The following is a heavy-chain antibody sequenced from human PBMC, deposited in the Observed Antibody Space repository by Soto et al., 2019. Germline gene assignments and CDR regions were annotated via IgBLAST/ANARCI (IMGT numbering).Heavy chain of an antibody. CDR2: ISSSGSYI. Sequence: GGSLRLSCAASGFTFSSYAMSWVRQAPGKGLEWVSSISSSGSYIYYADSVKGRFTISRDNAKNSLYLQMNSLRAEDTAVYYCASAYYYGMDVWGQGTTVTVSS. J-gene: IGHJ6*02. V-gene: IGHV3-21*01. CDR3: ASAYYYGMDV. CDR1: GFTFSSYA. D-gene: IGHD3-16*01.